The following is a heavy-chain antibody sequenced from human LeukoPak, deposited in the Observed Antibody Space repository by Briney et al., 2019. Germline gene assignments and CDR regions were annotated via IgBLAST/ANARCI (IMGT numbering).Heavy chain of an antibody. CDR2: IYYSGST. V-gene: IGHV4-39*07. Sequence: SETLSLTCTVSGGSISSSSYYWGWIRQPPGKGLEWIGSIYYSGSTYYNPSLKSRVTISVDTSKNQFSLKLSSVTAADTAVYYCARRRPNDAFDIWGQGTMVTVSS. J-gene: IGHJ3*02. CDR1: GGSISSSSYY. D-gene: IGHD1-1*01. CDR3: ARRRPNDAFDI.